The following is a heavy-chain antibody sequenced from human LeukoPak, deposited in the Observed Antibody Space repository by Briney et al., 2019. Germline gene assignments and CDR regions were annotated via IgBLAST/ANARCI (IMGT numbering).Heavy chain of an antibody. D-gene: IGHD2-15*01. CDR1: GYTYTDYY. CDR3: ARTAVEVCQNYYGIDV. CDR2: INPNSGGT. Sequence: GASVKVSCKASGYTYTDYYMHWVRQAPGQGLEYMGWINPNSGGTKSAQKFQGRVTMTRDAYISTGYMELSGLASYDGAVYYCARTAVEVCQNYYGIDVWGQGTTVTVSS. V-gene: IGHV1-2*02. J-gene: IGHJ6*02.